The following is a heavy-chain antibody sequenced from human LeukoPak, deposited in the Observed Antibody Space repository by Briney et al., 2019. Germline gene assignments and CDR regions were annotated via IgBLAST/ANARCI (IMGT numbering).Heavy chain of an antibody. V-gene: IGHV3-7*01. D-gene: IGHD6-13*01. CDR1: GFTFSSYW. J-gene: IGHJ5*02. Sequence: GGSLRLSCAVSGFTFSSYWMSWVRQAPGKGLEWVANIKQDGSEKYYVDSVKGRFTISRDNAKNSLYLQMNSLRAEDTAVYYCARDSDSSSWYWFDPWGQGTLVTVSS. CDR2: IKQDGSEK. CDR3: ARDSDSSSWYWFDP.